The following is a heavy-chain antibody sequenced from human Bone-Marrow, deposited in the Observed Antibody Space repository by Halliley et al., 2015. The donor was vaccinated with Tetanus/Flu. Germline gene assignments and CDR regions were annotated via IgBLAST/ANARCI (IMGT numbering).Heavy chain of an antibody. Sequence: GLEWIGYIYHSGSSYYNPSLRSRVSMSVHPSMNQFSLKLTSVIAADTAVYYCTREVVATSHFDYWGQGALVTVSS. V-gene: IGHV4-30-2*01. D-gene: IGHD1-26*01. CDR2: IYHSGSS. CDR3: TREVVATSHFDY. J-gene: IGHJ4*02.